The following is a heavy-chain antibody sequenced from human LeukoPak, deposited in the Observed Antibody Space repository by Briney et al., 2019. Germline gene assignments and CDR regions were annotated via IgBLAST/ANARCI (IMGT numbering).Heavy chain of an antibody. CDR3: AKDPSEYILTGDWFDP. J-gene: IGHJ5*02. CDR2: INPDGNKK. Sequence: GGSLRLSCAVSGLTFSSSWMDWVRQAPGKGLEWVASINPDGNKKYSADSVKGRFTISRDNAENLLYLQMNSLRVEDTAVYYCAKDPSEYILTGDWFDPWGQGTLVTVSS. D-gene: IGHD3-9*01. V-gene: IGHV3-7*01. CDR1: GLTFSSSW.